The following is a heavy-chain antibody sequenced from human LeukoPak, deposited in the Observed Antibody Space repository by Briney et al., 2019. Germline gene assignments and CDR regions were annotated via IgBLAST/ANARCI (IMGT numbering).Heavy chain of an antibody. CDR2: IIPIFGTA. CDR1: GGTFSCYA. Sequence: GASVKVSCKASGGTFSCYAISWVRQAPGQGLEWMGGIIPIFGTANYAQKFQGRVTITADESTSTAYMELSSLRSEDTAVYYCARCSRNYYDSSGYSFDYWGQGTLVTVSS. CDR3: ARCSRNYYDSSGYSFDY. J-gene: IGHJ4*02. D-gene: IGHD3-22*01. V-gene: IGHV1-69*13.